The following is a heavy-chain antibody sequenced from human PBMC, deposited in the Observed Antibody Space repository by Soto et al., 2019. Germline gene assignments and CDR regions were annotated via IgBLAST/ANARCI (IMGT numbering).Heavy chain of an antibody. J-gene: IGHJ4*02. V-gene: IGHV3-74*01. CDR1: GFTFSSYW. Sequence: EVQLVESGGGLVQPGASLTLSCAASGFTFSSYWMHWVRQAPGKGLVWVSRIKSDGSGTYYADSVKGRLTISRDNARNTLYLQMNSLRVEDTAVYFCARGDGDHYYGNGYLGRHWGQGTLVTVSS. CDR3: ARGDGDHYYGNGYLGRH. CDR2: IKSDGSGT. D-gene: IGHD5-18*01.